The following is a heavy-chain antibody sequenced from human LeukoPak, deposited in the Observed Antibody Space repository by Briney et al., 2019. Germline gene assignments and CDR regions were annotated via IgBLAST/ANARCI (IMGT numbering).Heavy chain of an antibody. CDR2: INAGNGNT. V-gene: IGHV1-3*01. CDR1: GYTFTNYA. CDR3: ARDSYYDSSGYPDY. J-gene: IGHJ4*02. D-gene: IGHD3-22*01. Sequence: ASVKVSCKASGYTFTNYAMHWVRQAPGQRPEWMGWINAGNGNTEYSQKFQDRVTITRDTSTSTAYMELRSLRSDDTAVYYCARDSYYDSSGYPDYWGQGTLVTVSS.